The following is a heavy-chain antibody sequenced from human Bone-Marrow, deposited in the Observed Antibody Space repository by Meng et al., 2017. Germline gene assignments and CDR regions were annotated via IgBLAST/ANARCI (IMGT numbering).Heavy chain of an antibody. D-gene: IGHD6-13*01. CDR3: ARILEKSIAAAGMIDY. J-gene: IGHJ4*02. CDR2: IFSNDEK. CDR1: GFSLSNARMG. V-gene: IGHV2-26*01. Sequence: SGPTLVTPTETLTLTCTVSGFSLSNARMGVSWIRQPPGKALEWLAHIFSNDEKSYSTSLKSRLTISKDTSKSQVVLTMTNMDPVDTATYYCARILEKSIAAAGMIDYWGQGTLVTVSS.